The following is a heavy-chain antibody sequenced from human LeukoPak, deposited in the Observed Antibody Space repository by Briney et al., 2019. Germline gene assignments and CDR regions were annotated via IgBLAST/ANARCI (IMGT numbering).Heavy chain of an antibody. CDR2: INWNGGST. D-gene: IGHD3-9*01. V-gene: IGHV3-20*04. Sequence: GGSLRLSCAASGFTVSSNYMSWVRQPPGKGLEWVSGINWNGGSTGYADSVKGRFTISRDNAKNSLYLQMDSLRAEDTALYYCARGGRYRSPSPNWFDPWGQGTLVTVSS. CDR1: GFTVSSNY. J-gene: IGHJ5*02. CDR3: ARGGRYRSPSPNWFDP.